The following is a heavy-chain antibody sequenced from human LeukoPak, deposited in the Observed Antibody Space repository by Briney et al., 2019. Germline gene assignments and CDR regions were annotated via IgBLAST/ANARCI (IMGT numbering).Heavy chain of an antibody. Sequence: ASVKVSCKASGYTLTGHYLHWVRQAPGQGLEWMGWINPNTGATTYAQRFQGRVTLTRDTSISTAYMDLSRLRPDDTAVYYCASVGVVADYGLGVWGQGTTVTVSS. J-gene: IGHJ6*02. CDR3: ASVGVVADYGLGV. CDR1: GYTLTGHY. CDR2: INPNTGAT. D-gene: IGHD2-15*01. V-gene: IGHV1-2*02.